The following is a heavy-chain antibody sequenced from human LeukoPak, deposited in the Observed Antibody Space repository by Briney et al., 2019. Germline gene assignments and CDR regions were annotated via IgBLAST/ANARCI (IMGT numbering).Heavy chain of an antibody. Sequence: SGGSLRLSCSASGFTFSDYAMHWVRQAPGKGLEWVAVISSDGTNKYYAESVRGRFTISRDNSANTLYLYMNSLTGADTSVYYCSLTTIAVVYYFDYWGQGTLVTVSS. CDR2: ISSDGTNK. CDR1: GFTFSDYA. V-gene: IGHV3-30*04. D-gene: IGHD1/OR15-1a*01. CDR3: SLTTIAVVYYFDY. J-gene: IGHJ4*02.